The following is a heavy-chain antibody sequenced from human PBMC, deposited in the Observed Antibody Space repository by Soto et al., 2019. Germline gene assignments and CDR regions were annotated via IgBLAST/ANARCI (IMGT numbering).Heavy chain of an antibody. CDR2: IKEDGSEK. CDR3: ARGWGYFDSSGFPYLYAMDV. D-gene: IGHD3-22*01. J-gene: IGHJ6*02. CDR1: GFTFSTYW. V-gene: IGHV3-7*01. Sequence: GGSLRLSCAASGFTFSTYWMSWVRQAPGKGLAWVANIKEDGSEKYYVDSVEGRFTISRDNAKNSLYLQMTSLRAEDTALYYCARGWGYFDSSGFPYLYAMDVWGQGTTVTVSS.